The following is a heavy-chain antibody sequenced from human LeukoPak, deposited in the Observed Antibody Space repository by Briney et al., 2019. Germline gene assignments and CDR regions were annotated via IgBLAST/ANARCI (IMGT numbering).Heavy chain of an antibody. V-gene: IGHV3-30*04. Sequence: PGRSQRLSCAASGFTFSSYAMHWVRQAPGKGLERVAVISYDGSNKYYADSVKGRFTISRDNSKNTLYLQMNSLRAEDTAVYYCARGGKQWLVRYYYYGMDVWGKGTTVTVSS. CDR3: ARGGKQWLVRYYYYGMDV. D-gene: IGHD6-19*01. CDR2: ISYDGSNK. CDR1: GFTFSSYA. J-gene: IGHJ6*04.